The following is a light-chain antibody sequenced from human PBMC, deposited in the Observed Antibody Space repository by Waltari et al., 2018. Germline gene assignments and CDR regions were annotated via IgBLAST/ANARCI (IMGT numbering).Light chain of an antibody. Sequence: QSVLTQPPSASGSLGQSVTLSCPGARSNVGVYNFVSRYQQHPGKAPKIIIYEVNKRPSGVPYRFSGSKSGNTASLTVSGLLAEDEADYYCTSYAGKNILVFGGGTNLTVL. J-gene: IGLJ3*02. CDR3: TSYAGKNILV. CDR2: EVN. CDR1: RSNVGVYNF. V-gene: IGLV2-8*01.